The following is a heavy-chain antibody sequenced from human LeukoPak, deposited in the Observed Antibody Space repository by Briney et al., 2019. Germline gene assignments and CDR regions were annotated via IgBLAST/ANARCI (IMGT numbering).Heavy chain of an antibody. V-gene: IGHV3-21*01. D-gene: IGHD6-13*01. CDR2: ISSSSSYI. CDR3: AREGTIAAAGNYYYYYGMDV. J-gene: IGHJ6*02. Sequence: PGGSLRLSCAASGFTFSSYSMNWVRQAPGKGLEWVSSISSSSSYIYYADSVKGRFTISRDNAKNSLYLQMNSLRAEDTAVYYCAREGTIAAAGNYYYYYGMDVWGQGTTVTVSS. CDR1: GFTFSSYS.